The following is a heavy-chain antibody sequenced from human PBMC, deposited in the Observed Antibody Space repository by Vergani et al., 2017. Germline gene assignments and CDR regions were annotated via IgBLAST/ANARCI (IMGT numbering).Heavy chain of an antibody. CDR2: ISSSSSTI. J-gene: IGHJ3*02. CDR1: GFTFSSYN. CDR3: ARDWGFGEGDAFDI. Sequence: EVQLVESGGGLVQPGGSLRLSCAASGFTFSSYNMNWVRQAPGKGLEWVSYISSSSSTIYYADSVKGRFTISRDNAKNSLYLQMNSLRAEETAVYYCARDWGFGEGDAFDIWGQGTMVTVSS. D-gene: IGHD3-10*01. V-gene: IGHV3-48*01.